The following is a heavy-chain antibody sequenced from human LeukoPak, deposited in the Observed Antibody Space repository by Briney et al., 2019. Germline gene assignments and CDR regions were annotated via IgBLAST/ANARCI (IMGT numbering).Heavy chain of an antibody. Sequence: GGSLRLSCVASGFTFSSYEMNWVHQAPGKGLEWVSCISSGGTAIYYADSVKGRFTISRDNAKNSLYLQMNSLRAEDTAVYYCTRDRSYCGGDCYLDAFDIWGQGTMVTVSS. CDR2: ISSGGTAI. CDR3: TRDRSYCGGDCYLDAFDI. V-gene: IGHV3-48*03. J-gene: IGHJ3*02. CDR1: GFTFSSYE. D-gene: IGHD2-21*02.